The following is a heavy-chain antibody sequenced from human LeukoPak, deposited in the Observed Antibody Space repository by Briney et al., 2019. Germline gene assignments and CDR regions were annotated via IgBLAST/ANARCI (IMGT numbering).Heavy chain of an antibody. D-gene: IGHD3-22*01. Sequence: GGSLRLSCAASGFTFSSYGMHWVRQAPGKGLEWVAVISYDGSNKYYVDSVKGRFTISRDSAKNSLYLQMNSLRAEDTAVYYCARDRNPYYYDSSTDAFDIWGQGTMVTVSS. CDR3: ARDRNPYYYDSSTDAFDI. J-gene: IGHJ3*02. CDR1: GFTFSSYG. V-gene: IGHV3-30*03. CDR2: ISYDGSNK.